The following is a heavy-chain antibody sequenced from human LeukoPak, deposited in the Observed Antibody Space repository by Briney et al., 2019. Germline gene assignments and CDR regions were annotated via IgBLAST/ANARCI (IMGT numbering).Heavy chain of an antibody. V-gene: IGHV4-61*02. CDR3: ARDSYYDSSGLP. CDR2: IYTSGST. Sequence: SQTLSLTCTVSGGSISSGSYYWSWIRQPAGKGLEWIGRIYTSGSTNYNPSLKSRVTISVDTSKNQFSLKLSPVTAADTAVYYCARDSYYDSSGLPWGQGTLVTVSS. CDR1: GGSISSGSYY. D-gene: IGHD3-22*01. J-gene: IGHJ5*02.